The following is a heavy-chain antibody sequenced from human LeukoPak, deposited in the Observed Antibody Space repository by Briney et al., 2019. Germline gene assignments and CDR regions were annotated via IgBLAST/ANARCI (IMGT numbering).Heavy chain of an antibody. V-gene: IGHV4-38-2*02. D-gene: IGHD3-22*01. CDR2: IYHSGST. Sequence: KSSETLSLTCTVSGYSISSGYYWGWIRQPPGKGLEWIGSIYHSGSTYYNPSLKSRVTISVDTSKNQFSLKLSSVTAADTAVYYCARDLESQNYYDSSGYFFDYWGQGTLVTVSS. CDR1: GYSISSGYY. J-gene: IGHJ4*02. CDR3: ARDLESQNYYDSSGYFFDY.